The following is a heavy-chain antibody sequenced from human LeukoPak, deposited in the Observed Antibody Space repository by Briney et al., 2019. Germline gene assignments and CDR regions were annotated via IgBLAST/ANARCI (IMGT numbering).Heavy chain of an antibody. CDR3: ARQTGSGLFILP. CDR2: IYYSGNT. Sequence: TSETLSLTCSVSGGSISSSSSYWGWIRQPPGKGLEWIGSIYYSGNTYYNASLKSQVSISIDTSKNQFSLRLTSVTAADTAVYYCARQTGSGLFILPGGQGTLVTVSS. V-gene: IGHV4-39*01. CDR1: GGSISSSSSY. J-gene: IGHJ4*02. D-gene: IGHD3/OR15-3a*01.